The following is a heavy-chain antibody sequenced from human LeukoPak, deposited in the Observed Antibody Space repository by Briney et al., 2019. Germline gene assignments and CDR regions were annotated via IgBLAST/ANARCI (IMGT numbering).Heavy chain of an antibody. CDR1: GGSFSGYY. Sequence: PSETLSLTCAVYGGSFSGYYWSWIRQPPGKGLEWIGEINHSGSTNYNPSLKSRVTISVDTSKNQFSLKLSSVTAADTAVYYCARVGIQLWLRVYSQHWGQGTLVTVSS. J-gene: IGHJ1*01. V-gene: IGHV4-34*01. CDR2: INHSGST. CDR3: ARVGIQLWLRVYSQH. D-gene: IGHD5-18*01.